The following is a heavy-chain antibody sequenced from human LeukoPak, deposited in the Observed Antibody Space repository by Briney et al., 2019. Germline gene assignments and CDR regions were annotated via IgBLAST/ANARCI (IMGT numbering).Heavy chain of an antibody. Sequence: PGGSLRLSCGASGFTFSSYAMHWVRQAPGKGLEWVAVISYDGSNKYYADSVKGRFTISRDNSKNTLYLQMNSLRAEDTAVYYCARAGSGSYGSRGPSWFDPWGQGTLVTVSS. V-gene: IGHV3-30*04. CDR1: GFTFSSYA. D-gene: IGHD3-10*01. CDR3: ARAGSGSYGSRGPSWFDP. J-gene: IGHJ5*02. CDR2: ISYDGSNK.